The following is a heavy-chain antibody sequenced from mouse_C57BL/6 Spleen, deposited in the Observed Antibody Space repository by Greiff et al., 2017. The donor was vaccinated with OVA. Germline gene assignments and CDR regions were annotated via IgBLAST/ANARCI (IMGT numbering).Heavy chain of an antibody. V-gene: IGHV2-2*01. D-gene: IGHD1-1*01. CDR3: ARGGSSDYFDY. CDR1: GFSLTSYG. Sequence: VMLVESGPGLVQPSQSLSITCTVSGFSLTSYGVHWVRQSPGKGLEWLGVIWSGGSTDYNAAFISRLSISKDNSKSQVFFKMNSLQADDTAIYYCARGGSSDYFDYWGQGTTLTVSS. CDR2: IWSGGST. J-gene: IGHJ2*01.